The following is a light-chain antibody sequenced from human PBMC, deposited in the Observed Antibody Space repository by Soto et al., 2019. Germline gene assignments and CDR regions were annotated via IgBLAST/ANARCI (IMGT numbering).Light chain of an antibody. CDR2: GAS. V-gene: IGKV3-20*01. CDR1: QSVSSNF. CDR3: QHDGSSARA. Sequence: EIVLTQSPGTLSLSPGERATLPCRASQSVSSNFLAWYQQKPGQAPRLLIYGASSRCTGIPDRFSGSGSGTDFTITISRLEPEDFEVYYCQHDGSSARAFSQGTKVEIK. J-gene: IGKJ1*01.